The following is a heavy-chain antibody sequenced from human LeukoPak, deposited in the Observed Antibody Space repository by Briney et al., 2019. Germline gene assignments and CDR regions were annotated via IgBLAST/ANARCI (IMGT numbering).Heavy chain of an antibody. CDR3: ARDLRQWPVGKH. Sequence: GGSLRLSCAASGFTFSSDWMSWVRQAPGKGLEWVANIKQLGSEKYYVDSVKGRFTISRDNAKNSLYLQMNSLRAEDTAVYYCARDLRQWPVGKHWGQGTLVTVSS. CDR2: IKQLGSEK. CDR1: GFTFSSDW. D-gene: IGHD6-19*01. V-gene: IGHV3-7*01. J-gene: IGHJ4*02.